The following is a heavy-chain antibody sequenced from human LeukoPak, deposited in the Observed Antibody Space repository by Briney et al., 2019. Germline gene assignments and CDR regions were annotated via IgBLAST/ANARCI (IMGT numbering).Heavy chain of an antibody. J-gene: IGHJ4*02. CDR3: AKDGEVLWFGELFPFDY. CDR2: ISGSGGST. Sequence: PGGSLRLSCAASGFTFPNSAMSWVRQAPGKGLEWVSAISGSGGSTYYADSVKGRFTISRDNSKNTLYLQMNSLRAEDTAVYYCAKDGEVLWFGELFPFDYWGQGTLVTVSS. V-gene: IGHV3-23*01. D-gene: IGHD3-10*01. CDR1: GFTFPNSA.